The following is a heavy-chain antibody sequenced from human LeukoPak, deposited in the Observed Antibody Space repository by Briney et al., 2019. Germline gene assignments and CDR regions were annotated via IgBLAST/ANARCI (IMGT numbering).Heavy chain of an antibody. CDR1: GVSISSYC. D-gene: IGHD1/OR15-1a*01. CDR3: ARANWNNVNAFDI. J-gene: IGHJ3*02. CDR2: IYYSGST. Sequence: PSETLSLTCTVSGVSISSYCWSWIRQPPGKGLEWIGYIYYSGSTNYNPSLKSRVTISVDTSKNQFSLKLSSVTAADTAVYYCARANWNNVNAFDIWGQGTMVTVSS. V-gene: IGHV4-59*01.